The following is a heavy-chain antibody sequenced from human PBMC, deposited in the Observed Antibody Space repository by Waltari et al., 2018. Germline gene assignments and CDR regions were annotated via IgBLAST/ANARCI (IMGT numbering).Heavy chain of an antibody. CDR2: GTTYTGKT. V-gene: IGHV1-18*01. CDR3: TRPRGPGPRGPGGLYWYFDL. CDR1: GYMFSNYG. J-gene: IGHJ2*01. D-gene: IGHD3-10*01. Sequence: QVQLVQSGAEVKRPGASVKVSCKASGYMFSNYGIGWVRQAPGQGLEWMGWGTTYTGKTNLAQKVQGRGTMTADTSTNTAYMGLTGLRSDDTAVCYCTRPRGPGPRGPGGLYWYFDLWGRGTLVTVSS.